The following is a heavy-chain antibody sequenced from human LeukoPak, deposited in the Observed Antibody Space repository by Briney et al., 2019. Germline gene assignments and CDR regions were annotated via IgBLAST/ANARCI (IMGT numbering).Heavy chain of an antibody. V-gene: IGHV3-30*18. J-gene: IGHJ6*02. CDR1: GFTFSSYG. D-gene: IGHD3-10*01. CDR2: ISYDGSNK. Sequence: GRSLRLSCAASGFTFSSYGMHWVRQAPGKGLEWVAVISYDGSNKYYADSVKGRFTISRDNSKNTLYLQMNSLRAEDTAVYYCAKVLWFGVNGVDVWGQGTTVTVSS. CDR3: AKVLWFGVNGVDV.